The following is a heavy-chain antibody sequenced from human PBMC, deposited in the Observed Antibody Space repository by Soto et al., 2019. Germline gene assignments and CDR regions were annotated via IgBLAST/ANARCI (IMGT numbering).Heavy chain of an antibody. V-gene: IGHV3-33*01. J-gene: IGHJ6*03. D-gene: IGHD6-25*01. CDR2: IWYDGNHE. CDR3: ARGAGPHHYYLDV. Sequence: GGSLRLSCVASGFTLSNTGMHWVRQAPGKGLEWVAVIWYDGNHEFYIDSVKGRFTISRDNSKNTLYLHMNSLRAEDTALFYCARGAGPHHYYLDVWGKGTTVTVSS. CDR1: GFTLSNTG.